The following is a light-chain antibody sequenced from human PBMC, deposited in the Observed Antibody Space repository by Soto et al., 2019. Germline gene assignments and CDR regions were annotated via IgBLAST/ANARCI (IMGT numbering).Light chain of an antibody. CDR2: DAS. CDR3: QQRSNWPPIT. Sequence: EIVLTQSPATLSLSAGERATLSCRASQSVSSYLACYQQKPGQAPRLLLYDASNRATGIPARFSGSGSGTDFTLTISSLEPEDFAVYYCQQRSNWPPITFGQGNDWRL. V-gene: IGKV3-11*01. CDR1: QSVSSY. J-gene: IGKJ5*01.